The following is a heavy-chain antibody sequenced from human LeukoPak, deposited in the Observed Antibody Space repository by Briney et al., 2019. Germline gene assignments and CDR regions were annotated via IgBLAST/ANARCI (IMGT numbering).Heavy chain of an antibody. D-gene: IGHD6-19*01. CDR3: ARDRIAVAGRGYNWFDP. CDR2: ISYDGSNK. J-gene: IGHJ5*02. V-gene: IGHV3-30*03. CDR1: GFTFNAFG. Sequence: PGGSLRLSCAASGFTFNAFGMNWVRQAPGKGLEWVAVISYDGSNKYYADSVKGRFTISRDNSKNTLYLQMNSLRAEDTAVYYCARDRIAVAGRGYNWFDPWGQGTLVTVSS.